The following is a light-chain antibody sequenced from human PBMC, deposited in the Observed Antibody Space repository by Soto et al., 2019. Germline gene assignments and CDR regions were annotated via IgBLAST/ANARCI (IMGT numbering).Light chain of an antibody. Sequence: QSVLTQPPSVSGAPGQRVTISCTGSSSNIGAGYAVHWFQQPPGIAPKLLIFGNNNRPSGVPDRFSGSKSGTSASLAITGLQAEDEGDYYCQSFDRGPSGVYVFXTGTKLTVL. CDR2: GNN. J-gene: IGLJ1*01. CDR1: SSNIGAGYA. V-gene: IGLV1-40*01. CDR3: QSFDRGPSGVYV.